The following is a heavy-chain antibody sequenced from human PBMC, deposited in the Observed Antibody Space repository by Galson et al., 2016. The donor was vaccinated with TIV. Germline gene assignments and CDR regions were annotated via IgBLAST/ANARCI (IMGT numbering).Heavy chain of an antibody. Sequence: SLRLSCATFAFTFGESGVSWVRQAPEKGLAWVAAVSHVGGATYYADSVRGRFTISRDDSKNTLYLQMSSLRADDTAIYYCARVTILRFSEWSFDHWGQGMLVTVSS. CDR3: ARVTILRFSEWSFDH. D-gene: IGHD3-3*01. CDR2: VSHVGGAT. CDR1: AFTFGESG. J-gene: IGHJ4*02. V-gene: IGHV3-23*01.